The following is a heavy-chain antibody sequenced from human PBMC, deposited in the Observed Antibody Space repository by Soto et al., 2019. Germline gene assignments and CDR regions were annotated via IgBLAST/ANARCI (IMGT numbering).Heavy chain of an antibody. Sequence: PSETLSLTCAVYGGSFSGYYWSWIRQPPGKGLEWIGEINHSGSTNYNPSLKSRVTISVDTSKNQFSLKLSSVTAADTAVYYCATGQSYYDFWSGYPYYYGMDVWGQGTTVTVSS. CDR3: ATGQSYYDFWSGYPYYYGMDV. D-gene: IGHD3-3*01. CDR2: INHSGST. CDR1: GGSFSGYY. V-gene: IGHV4-34*01. J-gene: IGHJ6*02.